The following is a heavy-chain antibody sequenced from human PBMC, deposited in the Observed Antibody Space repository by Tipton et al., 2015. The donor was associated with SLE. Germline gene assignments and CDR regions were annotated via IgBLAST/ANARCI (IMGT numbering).Heavy chain of an antibody. D-gene: IGHD3-10*01. CDR2: VYYSGYT. CDR1: GGSISSSSYY. Sequence: LRLSCTVSGGSISSSSYYWGWIRQPPGKGLEWIGSVYYSGYTFYNPSLKSRVTISGDTSKNQFSLRVSSVTAADTAVYYCARGNYASESYYRLYMDVWGKGTTVTVSS. V-gene: IGHV4-39*07. CDR3: ARGNYASESYYRLYMDV. J-gene: IGHJ6*03.